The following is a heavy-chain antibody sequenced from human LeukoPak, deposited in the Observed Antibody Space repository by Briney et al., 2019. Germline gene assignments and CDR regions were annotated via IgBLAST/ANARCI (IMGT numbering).Heavy chain of an antibody. D-gene: IGHD6-19*01. Sequence: GGSLRLSCAASGFTFSDYYMSWIRQAPGKGLECVSYISSSGSTIYYADSVKGRFTISRDNAKNSLYLQMNSLRAEDTAVYYCARVSGALDSSDLDYWGQGTLVTVSS. CDR1: GFTFSDYY. CDR3: ARVSGALDSSDLDY. CDR2: ISSSGSTI. V-gene: IGHV3-11*04. J-gene: IGHJ4*02.